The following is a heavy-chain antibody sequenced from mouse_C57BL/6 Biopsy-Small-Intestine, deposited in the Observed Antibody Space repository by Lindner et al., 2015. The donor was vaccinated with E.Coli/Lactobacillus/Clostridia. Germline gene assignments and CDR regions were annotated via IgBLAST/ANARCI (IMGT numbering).Heavy chain of an antibody. CDR1: GYAFTDFY. V-gene: IGHV1-18*01. CDR2: INPNSGGT. Sequence: SVKVSCKASGYAFTDFYLYWVRQAPGQGLEWMGWINPNSGGTNFAQKFQGRVTLTTDTSITTGYMELSGLRPDDTAMYYCARDGQTMRPPEVGEYYYGLDVWGQGTTVTVSS. J-gene: IGHJ1*01. D-gene: IGHD1-1*01. CDR3: ARDGQTMRPPEVGEYYYGLDV.